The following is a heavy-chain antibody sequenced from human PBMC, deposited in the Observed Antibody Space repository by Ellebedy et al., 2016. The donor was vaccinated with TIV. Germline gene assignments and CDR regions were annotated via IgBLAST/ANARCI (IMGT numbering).Heavy chain of an antibody. D-gene: IGHD4-17*01. CDR2: IRGYNGNT. J-gene: IGHJ4*02. Sequence: AASVKVSCKASGYTFTNYGISWVRQAPGHGLEWMGWIRGYNGNTYSAQKLQGRVTLTTDTSTSTAYMELRSLRSDDTAVYYCARFVDGDYEDYWGQGALVTVSS. CDR3: ARFVDGDYEDY. V-gene: IGHV1-18*04. CDR1: GYTFTNYG.